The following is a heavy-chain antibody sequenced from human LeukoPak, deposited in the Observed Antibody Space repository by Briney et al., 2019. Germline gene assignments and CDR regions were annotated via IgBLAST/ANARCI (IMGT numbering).Heavy chain of an antibody. CDR2: ISGSGGST. CDR3: AKEISDIVVVPAAIYYYYYGMDV. CDR1: GFTFSSYA. D-gene: IGHD2-2*01. J-gene: IGHJ6*02. Sequence: GGSLRLSCAASGFTFSSYAMSWVRQAPGKGLEWVSAISGSGGSTYYADSVKGRLTISRDNSKNTLYLQMNSLRAEDTAVYYCAKEISDIVVVPAAIYYYYYGMDVWGQGTTVTVSS. V-gene: IGHV3-23*01.